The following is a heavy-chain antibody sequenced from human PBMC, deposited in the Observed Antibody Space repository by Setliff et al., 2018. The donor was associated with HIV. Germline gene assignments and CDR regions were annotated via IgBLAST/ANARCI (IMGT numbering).Heavy chain of an antibody. D-gene: IGHD4-4*01. Sequence: PGGSLRLSCAASGFTLSDHYIDWVRQAPGKGLEWVGRSRNNANSYTTEYAASVKGRFTISRDDSKNSLYLQMNSLKTEDTAVYYCTRVDSNYEKFDCWGQGSLVTVSS. CDR2: SRNNANSYTT. CDR3: TRVDSNYEKFDC. V-gene: IGHV3-72*01. J-gene: IGHJ4*02. CDR1: GFTLSDHY.